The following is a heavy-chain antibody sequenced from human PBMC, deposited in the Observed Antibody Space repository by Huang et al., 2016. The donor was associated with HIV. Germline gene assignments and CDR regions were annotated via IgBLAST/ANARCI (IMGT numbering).Heavy chain of an antibody. CDR2: INHSGST. J-gene: IGHJ3*02. CDR1: GGSFSGYY. Sequence: QVQLQQWGAGLLKPSETLSLTCAVYGGSFSGYYWSWIRQSPGKGLEWIGEINHSGSTNYNPPLKSRLTRSVDTAKNQFSLKLSSVTAADTAVYYCARERMMSWLDDHDAFDIWGQGTMVTVSS. V-gene: IGHV4-34*01. D-gene: IGHD1-1*01. CDR3: ARERMMSWLDDHDAFDI.